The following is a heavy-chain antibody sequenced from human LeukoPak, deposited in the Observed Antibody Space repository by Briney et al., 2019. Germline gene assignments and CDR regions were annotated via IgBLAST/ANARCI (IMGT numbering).Heavy chain of an antibody. Sequence: PGGSLRLSCAASGFTFSSYGMSWVRQAPGKGLEWVSAISGSGGSTYYADSVKGRFTISRDNSKNTLYLQMNSLRAEDTAVYYCAKITGDYYYYMDVWGKGTTVTISS. J-gene: IGHJ6*03. CDR3: AKITGDYYYYMDV. V-gene: IGHV3-23*01. CDR2: ISGSGGST. CDR1: GFTFSSYG.